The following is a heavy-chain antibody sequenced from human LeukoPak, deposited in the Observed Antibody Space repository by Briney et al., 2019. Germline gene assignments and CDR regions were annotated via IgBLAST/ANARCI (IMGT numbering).Heavy chain of an antibody. CDR1: GYTLTELS. D-gene: IGHD3-10*01. J-gene: IGHJ6*02. Sequence: ASVKVSCKVSGYTLTELSMHWVRQAPGKGLEWMGGFDPEDGEAIYAQKFQGRVTMTEDTSTDTAYMELSSLRSEDTAVYYCATARPGDPNYYYYGMDGWGQGTTVTVSS. CDR3: ATARPGDPNYYYYGMDG. V-gene: IGHV1-24*01. CDR2: FDPEDGEA.